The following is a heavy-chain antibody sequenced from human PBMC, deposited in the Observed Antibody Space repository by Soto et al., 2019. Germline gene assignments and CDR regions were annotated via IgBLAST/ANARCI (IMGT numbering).Heavy chain of an antibody. J-gene: IGHJ4*02. CDR2: ISSSSHI. D-gene: IGHD5-18*01. Sequence: PGGALSLSCAASGFTFSSYSMNWVRQAPGKGLEWVSSISSSSHIYYADSVKGRFTISRDNAKNSLYLQMNSLRAEDTAMYYCARDSRESYGYVRDFDYWVQGTLVTVSS. CDR1: GFTFSSYS. CDR3: ARDSRESYGYVRDFDY. V-gene: IGHV3-21*01.